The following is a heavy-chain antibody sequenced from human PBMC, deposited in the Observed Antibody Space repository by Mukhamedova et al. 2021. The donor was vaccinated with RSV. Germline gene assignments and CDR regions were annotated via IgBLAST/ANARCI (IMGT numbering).Heavy chain of an antibody. Sequence: GKGLVWVSRIKSDGSKTAYADSVKGRFTISRDSAKNTLYLQMISLRAEDTAVYYCARDLDAGGYSFFDYWGQGTLVTVSS. CDR2: IKSDGSKT. V-gene: IGHV3-74*01. J-gene: IGHJ4*02. D-gene: IGHD5-12*01. CDR3: ARDLDAGGYSFFDY.